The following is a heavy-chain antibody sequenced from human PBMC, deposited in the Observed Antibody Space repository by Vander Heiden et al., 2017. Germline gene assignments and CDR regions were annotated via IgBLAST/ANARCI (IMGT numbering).Heavy chain of an antibody. V-gene: IGHV4-59*01. CDR3: ARAGVTTIRATNMDV. D-gene: IGHD4-17*01. CDR1: GASISAYY. CDR2: IYCRGNT. Sequence: QVQLQESGPGLVKPSETLSLTCTASGASISAYYWSWIRQSPGKGLEWIGDIYCRGNTNYNSSLKSRLTLSIDTSKNQFSLNLRSVTAADTAVYYCARAGVTTIRATNMDVWGQGTTVTVSS. J-gene: IGHJ6*02.